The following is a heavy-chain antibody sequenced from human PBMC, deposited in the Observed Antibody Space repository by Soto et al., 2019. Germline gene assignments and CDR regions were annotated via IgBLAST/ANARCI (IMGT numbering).Heavy chain of an antibody. J-gene: IGHJ4*02. CDR2: ISSSSSTI. CDR1: GFTFSSYS. V-gene: IGHV3-48*01. CDR3: AIDLNYGLFDY. Sequence: GGSLRLSCAASGFTFSSYSMNWVRQAPGKGLEWVSYISSSSSTIYYADSVKGRFTISRDNAKNSLYLQMYSLRAEDTAVYYCAIDLNYGLFDYWGQGTLVTVSS. D-gene: IGHD4-17*01.